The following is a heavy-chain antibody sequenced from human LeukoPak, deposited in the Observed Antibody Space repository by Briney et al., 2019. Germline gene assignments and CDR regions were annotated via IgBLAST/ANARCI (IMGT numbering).Heavy chain of an antibody. J-gene: IGHJ4*02. Sequence: NPSETLSLTCTVSGGSISSYYWSWIRQPPGKGLEWIGYIYYSGSTNYNPSVKSRVTISVDTSKNQFSLKLSSVTAADTAVYYCAKGRGEYSSGWEFDYWGQGTLVTVSS. D-gene: IGHD6-19*01. V-gene: IGHV4-59*08. CDR2: IYYSGST. CDR3: AKGRGEYSSGWEFDY. CDR1: GGSISSYY.